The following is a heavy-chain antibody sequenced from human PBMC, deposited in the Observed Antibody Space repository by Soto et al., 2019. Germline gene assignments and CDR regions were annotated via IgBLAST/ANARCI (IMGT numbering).Heavy chain of an antibody. J-gene: IGHJ4*02. V-gene: IGHV4-30-4*01. CDR2: VYYSGST. D-gene: IGHD3-22*01. CDR1: GGSVSSGDHY. CDR3: ATESSGSSPLHFDF. Sequence: QVLLEESGPGLVKPSQTLSLTCTVSGGSVSSGDHYWSWIRQPPGKGLEWIGYVYYSGSTYYNPSLGSRVTISIDTSKYQFSLKLISVTASDAAVYFCATESSGSSPLHFDFWGQGALVSVSS.